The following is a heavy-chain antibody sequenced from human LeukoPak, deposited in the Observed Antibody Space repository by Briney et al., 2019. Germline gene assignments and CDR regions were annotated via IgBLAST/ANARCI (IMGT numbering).Heavy chain of an antibody. Sequence: GRSLRLSCAASGFTFSSYAMHWVRQAPGKGLEWVAVISYDGSNRHYADSVKGRFTISRDNSKNTLYLQMNSLRAEDTAVYYCARVLRYIDLPLDWGQGTLVTVSS. J-gene: IGHJ4*02. CDR2: ISYDGSNR. CDR1: GFTFSSYA. CDR3: ARVLRYIDLPLD. D-gene: IGHD3-9*01. V-gene: IGHV3-30*04.